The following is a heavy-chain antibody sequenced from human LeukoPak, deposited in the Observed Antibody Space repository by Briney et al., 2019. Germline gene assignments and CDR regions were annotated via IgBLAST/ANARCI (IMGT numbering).Heavy chain of an antibody. Sequence: GGSLRLSCAASGFTCSNYWIHWVRQAPGKGRVWVSRINPAGNSANYADSVKGRFTISRDNAKNTVYLQMNSLRAEDTALFYCVRDWDHYDFDSWGQGTLVTVSS. CDR3: VRDWDHYDFDS. D-gene: IGHD3-3*01. J-gene: IGHJ5*01. V-gene: IGHV3-74*01. CDR1: GFTCSNYW. CDR2: INPAGNSA.